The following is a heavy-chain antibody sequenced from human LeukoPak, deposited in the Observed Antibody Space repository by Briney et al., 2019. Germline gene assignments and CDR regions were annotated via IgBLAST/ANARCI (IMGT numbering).Heavy chain of an antibody. CDR3: VNRGYNYAYEY. CDR1: GVTFSSFA. CDR2: ISSTGGTT. D-gene: IGHD5-18*01. J-gene: IGHJ4*02. V-gene: IGHV3-64D*06. Sequence: GGSLRLSCSASGVTFSSFAMHWVRQAPGKGLEYVSGISSTGGTTDYADSVKGRFTISRDNSKNTLYLQMSSLRTEDTAVYFCVNRGYNYAYEYWGPGTLVTVSS.